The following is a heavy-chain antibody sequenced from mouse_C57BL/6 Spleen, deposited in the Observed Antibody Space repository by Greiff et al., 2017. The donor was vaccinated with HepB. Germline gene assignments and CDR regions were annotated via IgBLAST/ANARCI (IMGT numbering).Heavy chain of an antibody. J-gene: IGHJ2*01. V-gene: IGHV1-26*01. Sequence: EVQLQQSGPELVKPGASVKISCKASGYTFTDYYMNWVKQSHGKSLEWIGDINPNNGGTSYNQKFKGKATLTVDKSSSTAYMELRSLTSGDSAVYYCARGGYAYGSSPLDYWGQGTTLTVSS. D-gene: IGHD1-1*01. CDR1: GYTFTDYY. CDR2: INPNNGGT. CDR3: ARGGYAYGSSPLDY.